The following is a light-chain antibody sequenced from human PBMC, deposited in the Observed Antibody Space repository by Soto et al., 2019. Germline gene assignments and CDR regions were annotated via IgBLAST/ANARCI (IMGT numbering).Light chain of an antibody. CDR1: SSDVGRYYF. Sequence: QSVLTQPASVSGSPGQSITISCTGTSSDVGRYYFVSWYQHHPGKAPKLLIYEVSNRPAGVSNRFSGSKSGNTASLTVSGLQAEDEADYYCSSYAGSSNVFGTGTKVTVL. CDR3: SSYAGSSNV. CDR2: EVS. J-gene: IGLJ1*01. V-gene: IGLV2-14*01.